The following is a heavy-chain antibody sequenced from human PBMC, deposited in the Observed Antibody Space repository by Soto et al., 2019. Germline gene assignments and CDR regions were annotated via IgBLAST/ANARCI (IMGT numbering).Heavy chain of an antibody. V-gene: IGHV3-30*03. CDR2: ISYDGSNK. Sequence: GGSLRLSCAASGFTFSSYGMHWVRQAPGKGLEWVAVISYDGSNKYYADSVKGRFTISRDNSKNTLYLQMNSLRAEDTAVYYCARTFYEDFWRAIGMDVWGQGTTVTVSS. D-gene: IGHD3-3*01. CDR3: ARTFYEDFWRAIGMDV. CDR1: GFTFSSYG. J-gene: IGHJ6*02.